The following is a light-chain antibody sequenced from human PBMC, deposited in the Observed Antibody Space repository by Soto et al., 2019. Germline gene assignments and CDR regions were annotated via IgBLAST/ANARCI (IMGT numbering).Light chain of an antibody. J-gene: IGKJ1*01. Sequence: EIVLTQPPGTMSLSPREQATHCYRDSQSVSNNYLAWYQQKPGQAPRLLIYGASNRATGIPDRFSGSGSGTDFTLTISRLEPEDFAVYYCQQYGSSGTFGQGTKVDIK. CDR1: QSVSNNY. V-gene: IGKV3-20*01. CDR2: GAS. CDR3: QQYGSSGT.